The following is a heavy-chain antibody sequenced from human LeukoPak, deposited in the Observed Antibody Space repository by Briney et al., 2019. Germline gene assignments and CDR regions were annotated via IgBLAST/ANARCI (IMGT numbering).Heavy chain of an antibody. Sequence: PSETLSLTCTVSGGSISSYYWSWIRQPPGKGLEWIGYIYYSGSTNYNPSLKSRVTISVDTSKNQFSLKLSSVTAADTAVYYCASFYGSGCYYSYWGQGTLVTVSS. V-gene: IGHV4-59*01. CDR3: ASFYGSGCYYSY. J-gene: IGHJ4*02. CDR2: IYYSGST. CDR1: GGSISSYY. D-gene: IGHD3-10*01.